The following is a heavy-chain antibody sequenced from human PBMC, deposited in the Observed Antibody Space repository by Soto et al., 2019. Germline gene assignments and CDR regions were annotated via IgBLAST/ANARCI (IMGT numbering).Heavy chain of an antibody. D-gene: IGHD6-13*01. CDR3: ARDFIADMASNWFDP. V-gene: IGHV1-2*02. CDR1: GYTFTGYY. CDR2: INPNSGGT. Sequence: QVQLVQSGAEMKKPGASVKVSCKASGYTFTGYYMHWVRQAPGQGLEWMGWINPNSGGTNYAQKFQGRVTMTRDTSISTAYMELSRLRSDDTAVYYCARDFIADMASNWFDPWGQGTLVTVSS. J-gene: IGHJ5*02.